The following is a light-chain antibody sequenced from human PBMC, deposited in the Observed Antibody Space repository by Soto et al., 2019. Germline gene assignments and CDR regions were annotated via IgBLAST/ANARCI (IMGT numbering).Light chain of an antibody. CDR2: YDD. V-gene: IGLV1-36*01. CDR1: SSNIGNHA. J-gene: IGLJ2*01. Sequence: QLVLTQPPSVSEAPRQRVTISCSGSSSNIGNHAVNWYQQVPGKAPKLLIYYDDLLPSGVSDRFSGSKSGTSASLAISGLQSEDEADYYCPTWDDSLNGVVFGGGTKLTVL. CDR3: PTWDDSLNGVV.